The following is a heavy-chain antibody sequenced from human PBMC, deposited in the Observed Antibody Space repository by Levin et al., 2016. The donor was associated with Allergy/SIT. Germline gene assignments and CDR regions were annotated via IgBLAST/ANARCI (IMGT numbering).Heavy chain of an antibody. Sequence: WIRQPPGKGLEWVSYISSSGSTIYSADSVKGRFTISRDNAKNSLYLQMNSLRAEDTAVYYCARVNTGHYYGMDVWGQGTTVTVSS. D-gene: IGHD5-18*01. J-gene: IGHJ6*02. CDR3: ARVNTGHYYGMDV. V-gene: IGHV3-48*03. CDR2: ISSSGSTI.